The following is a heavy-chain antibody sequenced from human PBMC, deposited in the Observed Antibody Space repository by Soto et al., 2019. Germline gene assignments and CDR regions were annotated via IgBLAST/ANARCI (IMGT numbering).Heavy chain of an antibody. CDR1: GDAITRHY. J-gene: IGHJ2*01. Sequence: SETLSLTCSVSGDAITRHYWSWIRQSPGKGLEWLGYFFHTGTALFNPSLRSRVTMSMDASKNQFSLKLTSVIPAYTAVYFCVRNYGGNSQYFDLWGRGTLVTVSS. D-gene: IGHD4-17*01. V-gene: IGHV4-59*11. CDR3: VRNYGGNSQYFDL. CDR2: FFHTGTA.